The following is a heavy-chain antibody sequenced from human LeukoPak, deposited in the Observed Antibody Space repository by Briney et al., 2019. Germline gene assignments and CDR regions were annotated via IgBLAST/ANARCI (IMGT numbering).Heavy chain of an antibody. CDR3: ARAGFALAPHRGTPFDY. CDR1: GDSISSGTYY. V-gene: IGHV4-61*02. CDR2: IYTSGST. J-gene: IGHJ4*02. Sequence: SQTLSLTCTVSGDSISSGTYYWIWIRQPAGKGLEWIGRIYTSGSTNYNPSLKSRVTISVDTSKNQFSLKLTSVTAADTAVYYCARAGFALAPHRGTPFDYWGQGTLVTVSS. D-gene: IGHD6-6*01.